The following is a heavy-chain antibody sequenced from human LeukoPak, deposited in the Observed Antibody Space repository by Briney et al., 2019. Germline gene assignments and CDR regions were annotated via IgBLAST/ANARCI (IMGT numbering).Heavy chain of an antibody. J-gene: IGHJ4*02. D-gene: IGHD6-6*01. CDR3: ARGAGYSSSSEDYYFDY. V-gene: IGHV4-34*01. CDR1: GGSFSGYY. CDR2: INRSGST. Sequence: SETLSLTCAVYGGSFSGYYWSWIRQPPGKGLEWIGEINRSGSTNYNPSLKSRVTISVDTSKNQFSLKLSSVTAADTAVYYCARGAGYSSSSEDYYFDYWGQGTLVTVSS.